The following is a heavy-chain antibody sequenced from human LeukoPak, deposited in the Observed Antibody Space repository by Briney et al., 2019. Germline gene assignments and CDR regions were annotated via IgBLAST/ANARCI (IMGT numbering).Heavy chain of an antibody. CDR3: ARLDYYDSSGYSHFDY. J-gene: IGHJ4*02. CDR1: GFTVSSNY. V-gene: IGHV3-53*01. D-gene: IGHD3-22*01. Sequence: GGSLRLSCAASGFTVSSNYMIWVRQAPGKGLEWVSVIYSGGSTYYADSVKGRFTISRDNSKNTLYLQMNSLRAEDTAVYYCARLDYYDSSGYSHFDYWGQGTLVTVSS. CDR2: IYSGGST.